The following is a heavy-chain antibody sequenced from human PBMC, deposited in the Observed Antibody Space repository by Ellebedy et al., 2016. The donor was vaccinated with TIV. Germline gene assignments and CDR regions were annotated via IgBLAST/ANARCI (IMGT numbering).Heavy chain of an antibody. CDR3: AVVVAANDY. CDR1: GGSISSSSYY. D-gene: IGHD2-15*01. J-gene: IGHJ4*02. Sequence: SETLSLTXTVSGGSISSSSYYWGWIRQPPGKGLEWIGSIYYSGSTYYNPFLKSRVTISVDTSKNQFSLKLSSVTAADTAVYYCAVVVAANDYWGQGTLVTVSS. V-gene: IGHV4-39*07. CDR2: IYYSGST.